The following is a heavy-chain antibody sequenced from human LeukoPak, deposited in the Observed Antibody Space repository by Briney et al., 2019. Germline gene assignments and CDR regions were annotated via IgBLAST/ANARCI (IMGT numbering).Heavy chain of an antibody. Sequence: ASVKVSCKASGYTFTSYAMNWVRQAPGQGLEWMGWINTNTGNPTYAQGFTGRFVFSLDTSDSTAYLQISSLKAEDTAVYYCARGNYDILTGYYNWFDPWGQGTLVTVSS. CDR1: GYTFTSYA. V-gene: IGHV7-4-1*02. D-gene: IGHD3-9*01. J-gene: IGHJ5*02. CDR3: ARGNYDILTGYYNWFDP. CDR2: INTNTGNP.